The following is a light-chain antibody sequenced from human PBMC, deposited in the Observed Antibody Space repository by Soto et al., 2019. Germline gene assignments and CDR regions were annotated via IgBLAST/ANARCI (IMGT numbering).Light chain of an antibody. CDR1: ESVTNK. CDR2: GAS. J-gene: IGKJ4*01. V-gene: IGKV3-15*01. Sequence: EIVMTQSPATLSVSPGERVTLSCRATESVTNKLAWYHQKPGQAPRLLIYGASIRITGVPARFSGSGSETECTLTISSLQSEEFAVYYCQQYHDWPRPFGGGTKVEIK. CDR3: QQYHDWPRP.